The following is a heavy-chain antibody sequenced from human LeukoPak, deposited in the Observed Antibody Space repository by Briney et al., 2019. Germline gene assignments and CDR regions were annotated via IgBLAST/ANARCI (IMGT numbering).Heavy chain of an antibody. J-gene: IGHJ3*02. CDR2: ISWNSGSI. D-gene: IGHD3-22*01. V-gene: IGHV3-9*01. Sequence: GGSLRLSCAASGFTFDDYAMHWVRQAPGKGLEWVSGISWNSGSIGYADSVKGRFTISRDNAKNSLYLQMNSLRAEDTALYYCAKSWTYDSAFDIWGQGIMVTVSS. CDR3: AKSWTYDSAFDI. CDR1: GFTFDDYA.